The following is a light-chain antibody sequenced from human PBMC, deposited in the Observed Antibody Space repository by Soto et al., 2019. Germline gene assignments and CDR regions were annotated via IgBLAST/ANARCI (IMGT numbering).Light chain of an antibody. Sequence: QSALTQPPSASGSPGQSVTISCTGTSSDVGGYNYVSWYQQHPGKAPKLMIYEVSKRPSGVPDRFSGSKSGNMASLTVSGLQAEDEADYYCSSYAGSNILYVFGTGTKV. CDR1: SSDVGGYNY. CDR2: EVS. J-gene: IGLJ1*01. V-gene: IGLV2-8*01. CDR3: SSYAGSNILYV.